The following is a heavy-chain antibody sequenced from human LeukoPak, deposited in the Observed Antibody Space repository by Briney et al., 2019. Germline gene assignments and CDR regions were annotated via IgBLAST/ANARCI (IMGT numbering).Heavy chain of an antibody. V-gene: IGHV4-59*08. Sequence: SETLSLTCTVSGGSISSYYWSWIRQPPGKGLEWIGYIYYSGSTNYNPSLKSRVTISVDTSKNQFSLKLSSVTAADTAVYYCARHPLAVAGKPRHIDYWGQGTLVTVSS. CDR1: GGSISSYY. CDR2: IYYSGST. J-gene: IGHJ4*02. D-gene: IGHD6-19*01. CDR3: ARHPLAVAGKPRHIDY.